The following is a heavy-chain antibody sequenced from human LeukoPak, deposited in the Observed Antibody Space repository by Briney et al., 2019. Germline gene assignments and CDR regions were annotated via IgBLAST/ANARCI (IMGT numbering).Heavy chain of an antibody. D-gene: IGHD4-17*01. V-gene: IGHV3-21*01. Sequence: GGSLRLSCAASGFTFSSYSMKWDRQAPGKGLEWVSSISSSSSYIYYADSVRGRFTISRDNAKNSLYLQMNSLRAEDTAVYYCARRHDYGDFVSYWGQGTLVTVSS. CDR1: GFTFSSYS. CDR3: ARRHDYGDFVSY. J-gene: IGHJ4*02. CDR2: ISSSSSYI.